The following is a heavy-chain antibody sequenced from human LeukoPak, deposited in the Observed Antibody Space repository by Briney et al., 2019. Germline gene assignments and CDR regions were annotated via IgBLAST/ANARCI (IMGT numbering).Heavy chain of an antibody. Sequence: TSETLSLTCSVSTDSRNTYYWSWIRQSPGKGLEWIGHIYHSGSTDYNPSLQSRVTISIDMSKKQFPLKLTSVTVADTAMYYCVRLRWELLAPYFDHWGQGSLVIVSS. CDR1: TDSRNTYY. V-gene: IGHV4-59*01. D-gene: IGHD2-15*01. CDR3: VRLRWELLAPYFDH. J-gene: IGHJ4*02. CDR2: IYHSGST.